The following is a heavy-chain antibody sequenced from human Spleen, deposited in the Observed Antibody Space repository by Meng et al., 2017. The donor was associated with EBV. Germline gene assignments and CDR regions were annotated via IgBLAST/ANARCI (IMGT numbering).Heavy chain of an antibody. J-gene: IGHJ4*02. CDR1: GGAFRYSA. CDR2: LIPDFGTP. D-gene: IGHD3-10*01. CDR3: ARESGRGYTPDF. Sequence: QGQPVQCGSGVEKPGPPVRVSCKASGGAFRYSAISWVRQAPGQGLEWMGGLIPDFGTPDYAPNYQDRVTITADESTSTAYMELNSLTTEDTAIYYCARESGRGYTPDFWGQGTLVTVSS. V-gene: IGHV1-69*01.